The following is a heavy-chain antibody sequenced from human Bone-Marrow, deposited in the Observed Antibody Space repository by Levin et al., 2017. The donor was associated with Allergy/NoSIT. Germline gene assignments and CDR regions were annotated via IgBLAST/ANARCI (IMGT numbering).Heavy chain of an antibody. V-gene: IGHV4-4*02. D-gene: IGHD4-11*01. CDR3: ASRKATVTTDYFDY. J-gene: IGHJ4*02. CDR2: IYHSGST. Sequence: SETLSLTCAVSGGSISSSNWWSWVRQPPGKGLEWIGEIYHSGSTNYNPSLKSRVTISVDKSKNQFSLKLSSVTAAETAVYYCASRKATVTTDYFDYWGQGTLVTVSS. CDR1: GGSISSSNW.